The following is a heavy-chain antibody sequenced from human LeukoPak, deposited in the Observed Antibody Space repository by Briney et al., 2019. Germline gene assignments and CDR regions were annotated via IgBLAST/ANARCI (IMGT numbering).Heavy chain of an antibody. Sequence: SETLSLTCTVSGGSISSYYWSWIRQPPGKGLEWIGYIYYSGSTNYNPSLKSRVTISVDTSKNQFSLKLSSVTAADTAVYYCARVTYGSGSFNWFDPWGQGTLVTVSS. CDR1: GGSISSYY. D-gene: IGHD3-10*01. CDR2: IYYSGST. CDR3: ARVTYGSGSFNWFDP. J-gene: IGHJ5*02. V-gene: IGHV4-59*08.